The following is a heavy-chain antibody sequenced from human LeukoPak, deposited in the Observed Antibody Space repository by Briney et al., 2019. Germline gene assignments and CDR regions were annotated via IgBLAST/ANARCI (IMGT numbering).Heavy chain of an antibody. J-gene: IGHJ4*02. CDR2: INHSGST. Sequence: PSETLSLTCAVYGGSFGGYYWSWIRQPPGKGLEWIGEINHSGSTNYNPSPKSRVTISVDTSKNQFSLKLSSVTAADTAVYYCARGRFVRGARFGAAGSIYFDYWGQGTLVTVSS. V-gene: IGHV4-34*01. D-gene: IGHD6-13*01. CDR1: GGSFGGYY. CDR3: ARGRFVRGARFGAAGSIYFDY.